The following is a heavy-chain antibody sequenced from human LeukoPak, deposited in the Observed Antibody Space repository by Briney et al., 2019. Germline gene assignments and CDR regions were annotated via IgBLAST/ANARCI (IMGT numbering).Heavy chain of an antibody. D-gene: IGHD4-17*01. CDR3: ARIDYGWFDP. V-gene: IGHV4-39*01. J-gene: IGHJ5*02. Sequence: PSETLSLTCTVSGGSISSSSYYWGWIRQPPGQGLEWIGSIYYSGSTYYNPSLKSRVTISVDPSKNQFSLKLSSVTAADTAVYYCARIDYGWFDPWGQGTLVTVSS. CDR1: GGSISSSSYY. CDR2: IYYSGST.